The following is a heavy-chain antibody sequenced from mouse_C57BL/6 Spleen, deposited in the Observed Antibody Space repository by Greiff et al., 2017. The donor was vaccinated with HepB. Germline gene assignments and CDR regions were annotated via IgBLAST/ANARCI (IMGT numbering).Heavy chain of an antibody. CDR3: VRHGSSGYYY. D-gene: IGHD3-2*02. J-gene: IGHJ2*01. CDR2: IRSKSNNYAT. Sequence: EVMLVESGGGLVQPKGSLKLSCAASGFSFNTYAMNWVRQAPGKGLEWVARIRSKSNNYATYYADSVKDRFTITRDDSESMLYLQMNNLKTEDTAMYYCVRHGSSGYYYWGQGTTLTVSS. CDR1: GFSFNTYA. V-gene: IGHV10-1*01.